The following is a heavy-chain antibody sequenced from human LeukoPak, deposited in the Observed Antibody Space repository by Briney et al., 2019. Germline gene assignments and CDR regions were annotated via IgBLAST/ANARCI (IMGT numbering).Heavy chain of an antibody. J-gene: IGHJ3*01. D-gene: IGHD3-22*01. Sequence: SETLSLTCVVYGGSFSGYYWSWIRQPPGKGLEWIGEINHSGSTNYNPSLKSRVTILIDTSKNQFSLKLSSVTAAHTAVYYCARGLRYDNSDSGAFWGQGTVVTVSS. CDR1: GGSFSGYY. CDR3: ARGLRYDNSDSGAF. CDR2: INHSGST. V-gene: IGHV4-34*01.